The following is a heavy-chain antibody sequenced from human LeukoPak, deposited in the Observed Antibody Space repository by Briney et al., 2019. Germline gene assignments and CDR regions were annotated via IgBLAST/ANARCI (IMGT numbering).Heavy chain of an antibody. CDR2: IRYDGSNK. CDR3: AKRLTYYYDSSAEGGYFDY. CDR1: GFTFSSYG. D-gene: IGHD3-22*01. Sequence: GGSLRLSCAASGFTFSSYGMHWARQAPGKGLEWVAFIRYDGSNKYYADSVKGRFTISRDNSKNTLSLQMNSLRAEDTAVYYCAKRLTYYYDSSAEGGYFDYWGQGTLVTVSS. V-gene: IGHV3-30*02. J-gene: IGHJ4*02.